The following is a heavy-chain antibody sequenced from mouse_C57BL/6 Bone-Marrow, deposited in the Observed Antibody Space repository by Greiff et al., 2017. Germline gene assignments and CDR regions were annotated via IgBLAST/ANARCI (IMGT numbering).Heavy chain of an antibody. CDR2: IDPENGDT. J-gene: IGHJ2*01. V-gene: IGHV14-4*01. D-gene: IGHD1-1*01. CDR3: TTTVVPRDYFDY. CDR1: GFNIKDDY. Sequence: EVQLQQSGAELVRPGASVKLSCTASGFNIKDDYMHWVKQRPEQGLEWIGWIDPENGDTEYASKFQGKATITADTSSNTAYLKLSSLTSEDTAVYYCTTTVVPRDYFDYWGQGTTLTVSS.